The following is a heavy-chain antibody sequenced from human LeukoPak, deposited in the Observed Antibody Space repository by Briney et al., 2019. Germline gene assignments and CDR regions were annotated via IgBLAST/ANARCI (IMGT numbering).Heavy chain of an antibody. D-gene: IGHD1-26*01. J-gene: IGHJ4*02. CDR1: GGSFSGYY. V-gene: IGHV4-34*01. Sequence: SETLSLTCAVYGGSFSGYYWSWIRQPPGKGLEWIGEINHSGSTNYNPSLKSRVTISVGTSKNQFSLKLSSVTAADTAVYYCARRVGAGFDYWGQGTLVTVSS. CDR2: INHSGST. CDR3: ARRVGAGFDY.